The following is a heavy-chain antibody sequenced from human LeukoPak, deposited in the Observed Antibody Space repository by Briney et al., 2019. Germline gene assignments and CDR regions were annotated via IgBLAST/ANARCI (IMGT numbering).Heavy chain of an antibody. V-gene: IGHV3-23*01. D-gene: IGHD3-22*01. CDR1: GFTFSSYA. Sequence: GGSLSLSCAASGFTFSSYAMSWVRQAPGKGLEWVSAISGSGGSTYYADSVKGRFTISRDNSKNTLYLQMNSLRAEDTAVYYCAKGPLYYYDSSGYGEYFQHWGQGTLVTVSS. CDR2: ISGSGGST. CDR3: AKGPLYYYDSSGYGEYFQH. J-gene: IGHJ1*01.